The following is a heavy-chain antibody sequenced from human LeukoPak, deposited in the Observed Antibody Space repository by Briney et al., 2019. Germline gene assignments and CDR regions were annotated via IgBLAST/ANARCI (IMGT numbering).Heavy chain of an antibody. CDR3: AKDGSYGDSRSYYFDY. Sequence: SGTLSLTCAVSGGSISSSNWWSWVRQPPGKGLEWIGEIYHSGSTNYNPSLKSRVTISVDKSKNQFTLKLSSVTAADTAVYYCAKDGSYGDSRSYYFDYWGQGTLVTVSS. CDR2: IYHSGST. V-gene: IGHV4-4*02. J-gene: IGHJ4*02. CDR1: GGSISSSNW. D-gene: IGHD4-17*01.